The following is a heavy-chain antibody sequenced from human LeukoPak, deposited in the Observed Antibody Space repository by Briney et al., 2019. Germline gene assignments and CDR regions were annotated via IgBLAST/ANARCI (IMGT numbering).Heavy chain of an antibody. CDR3: ARVTSSSSDY. Sequence: PGGSLRLSCAASGFTFSSYSMNWTRQAPGKGLEWLSYISHSGTTIYYADSVKGRFTISRDNAKNSLYLQMNSLRAEDTAVYYCARVTSSSSDYWGQGTLVTVSS. V-gene: IGHV3-48*04. D-gene: IGHD6-6*01. CDR1: GFTFSSYS. CDR2: ISHSGTTI. J-gene: IGHJ4*02.